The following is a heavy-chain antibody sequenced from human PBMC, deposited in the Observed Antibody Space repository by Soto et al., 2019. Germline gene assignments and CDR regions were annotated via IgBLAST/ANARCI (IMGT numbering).Heavy chain of an antibody. Sequence: LETLSLTCAVSGGSLGNYYWSWIRQPPGKGLEWIGEIYHSGSTNYNPSLKCRGNISLATYANRFYLKLRSGTAADTALYCCAPSKIYFFRSGPHPFDPWGHGALVTVSS. CDR3: APSKIYFFRSGPHPFDP. J-gene: IGHJ5*02. D-gene: IGHD3-3*01. V-gene: IGHV4-34*01. CDR1: GGSLGNYY. CDR2: IYHSGST.